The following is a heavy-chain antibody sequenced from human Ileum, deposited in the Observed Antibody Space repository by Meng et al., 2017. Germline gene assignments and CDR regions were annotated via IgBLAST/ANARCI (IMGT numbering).Heavy chain of an antibody. Sequence: QWQRQEAGPRLVKPSGTLSLPCAVSGTWWSWVRQPPGKGLEWIGEIFQSGRTNYNPSLKSRVTISIDKSKSQISLQLSAVTAADTAVYSCATSNDRDVYYLGYWGQGTLVTVSS. CDR2: IFQSGRT. J-gene: IGHJ4*02. D-gene: IGHD3-22*01. CDR3: ATSNDRDVYYLGY. CDR1: GTW. V-gene: IGHV4-4*02.